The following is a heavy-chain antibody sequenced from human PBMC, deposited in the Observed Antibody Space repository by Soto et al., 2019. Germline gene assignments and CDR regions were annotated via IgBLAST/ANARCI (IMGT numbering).Heavy chain of an antibody. CDR3: AGAEGIGFGELFAALDI. Sequence: SVKVSCKASGGTFSSYTISWVRQAPGQGLEWMGRIIPILGIANYAQKFQGRVTITADKSTSTAYMELSSLRSEDTAVYYCAGAEGIGFGELFAALDIWGKGTTVTVSS. CDR2: IIPILGIA. D-gene: IGHD3-10*01. CDR1: GGTFSSYT. V-gene: IGHV1-69*02. J-gene: IGHJ3*02.